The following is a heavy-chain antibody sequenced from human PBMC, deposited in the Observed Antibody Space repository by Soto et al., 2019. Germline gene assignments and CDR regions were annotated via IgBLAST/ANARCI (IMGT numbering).Heavy chain of an antibody. CDR2: IYWDDDP. J-gene: IGHJ3*01. D-gene: IGHD2-2*01. CDR3: AHACGGTSCPNDAFDV. Sequence: QITLKESGPTLVKPTQTLTLTCIFSGFSCSADGVGVGCIRQPPVKALEWLGLIYWDDDPRYRPSLKSRLTITKDSSKNQVLLTMTTMDPLDTATYYCAHACGGTSCPNDAFDVWGQGTVVTVSS. V-gene: IGHV2-5*02. CDR1: GFSCSADGVG.